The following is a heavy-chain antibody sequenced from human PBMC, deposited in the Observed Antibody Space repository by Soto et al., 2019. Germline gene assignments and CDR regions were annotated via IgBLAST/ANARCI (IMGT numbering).Heavy chain of an antibody. CDR2: IFGSGST. D-gene: IGHD2-21*02. Sequence: SETRSLTCTVSGGSFSMDGYYWTWIRQHPGKGLEWLGFIFGSGSTYYNPSLWGRVSISVDTSKNQFSLTLTSVTAADTAVYYCARDRCSGGDCYLGYWGQGTLVTVSS. J-gene: IGHJ4*02. V-gene: IGHV4-31*03. CDR1: GGSFSMDGYY. CDR3: ARDRCSGGDCYLGY.